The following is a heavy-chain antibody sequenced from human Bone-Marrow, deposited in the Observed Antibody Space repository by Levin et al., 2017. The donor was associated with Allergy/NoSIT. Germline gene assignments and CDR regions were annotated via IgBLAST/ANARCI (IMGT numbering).Heavy chain of an antibody. J-gene: IGHJ3*01. Sequence: GESLKISCQASGYTFIYYYIYWVRQAPGQGLELMGWINSNSGATSFTQKFQGRVTLTRDTSISTAYMELSSLRSDDTAIYYCARNYFGSGSYGNDAFDFWGQGTSVSVSA. CDR1: GYTFIYYY. CDR3: ARNYFGSGSYGNDAFDF. V-gene: IGHV1-2*02. D-gene: IGHD3-10*01. CDR2: INSNSGAT.